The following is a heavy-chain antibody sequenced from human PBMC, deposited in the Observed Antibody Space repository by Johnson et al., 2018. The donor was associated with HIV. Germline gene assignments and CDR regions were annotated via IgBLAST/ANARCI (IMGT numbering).Heavy chain of an antibody. CDR1: GFTFSSYD. CDR2: IKQDGSEK. J-gene: IGHJ3*02. V-gene: IGHV3-7*01. CDR3: ARDDILGAFDI. D-gene: IGHD2-15*01. Sequence: VQLMESGGGLVQPGGSLRLSCAASGFTFSSYDMHWVRQATGKGLEWVANIKQDGSEKYYVDSVKGRFTISRDNAKNSLYLQMNSLRAEDTAVYYCARDDILGAFDIWGQGTMVTVSS.